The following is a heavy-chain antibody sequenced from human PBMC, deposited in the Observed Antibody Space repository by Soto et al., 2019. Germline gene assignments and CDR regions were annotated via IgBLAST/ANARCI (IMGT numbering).Heavy chain of an antibody. CDR2: ISYDESNK. D-gene: IGHD3-22*01. V-gene: IGHV3-30*18. J-gene: IGHJ1*01. CDR3: TKGVVVITSYFQH. CDR1: GFTFSSYG. Sequence: QVQLVESGGGVVQPGRSLRLSCAASGFTFSSYGMHWVRQAPGKGLEWVAVISYDESNKYYADSVKGRFTTSRDNSKNTLYLQMNSLRAEDTAVYYCTKGVVVITSYFQHWGQGTLVTVSS.